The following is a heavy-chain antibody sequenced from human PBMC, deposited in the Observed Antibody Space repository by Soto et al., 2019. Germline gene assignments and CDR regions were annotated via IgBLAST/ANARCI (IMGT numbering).Heavy chain of an antibody. V-gene: IGHV3-9*01. CDR3: AKAIAVAGPNWVDP. J-gene: IGHJ5*02. Sequence: EVQLVESGGGLVQPGRSLRLSCAASGFTFDDYAMHWVRQAPGKGLEWVSGISWNSGSIGYADSVKGRFTISRDNAKNSLYLQMNSLRAEDTALYYCAKAIAVAGPNWVDPWGQGTLVTVSS. D-gene: IGHD6-19*01. CDR1: GFTFDDYA. CDR2: ISWNSGSI.